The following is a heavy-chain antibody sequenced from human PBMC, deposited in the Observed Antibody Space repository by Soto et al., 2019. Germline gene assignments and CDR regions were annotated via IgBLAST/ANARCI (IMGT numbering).Heavy chain of an antibody. D-gene: IGHD3-10*01. CDR2: INPGNGNT. V-gene: IGHV1-3*01. CDR3: ARVVARGVKTIYYYYGMDV. J-gene: IGHJ6*02. Sequence: GASVKVSCKASGYTFSNFAMHWVRQAPGQRLEWMGWINPGNGNTKYSQTFQGRVTITRDTSASTAYMELSSLRSEDTAVYYCARVVARGVKTIYYYYGMDVWGQGTTVTVSS. CDR1: GYTFSNFA.